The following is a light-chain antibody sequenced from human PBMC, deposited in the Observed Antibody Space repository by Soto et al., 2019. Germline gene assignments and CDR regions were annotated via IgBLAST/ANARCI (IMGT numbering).Light chain of an antibody. Sequence: QSALTQPASVSGSPGQSITISCTGTSSDVGGYNYVSWYQQHPGKAPKLMIYDVSNRPSGVSNRFSGSKSGNTASLTISGLPAEDEDEYYCSSYTSSSTDVFGTGAKVTVL. CDR1: SSDVGGYNY. CDR3: SSYTSSSTDV. V-gene: IGLV2-14*01. J-gene: IGLJ1*01. CDR2: DVS.